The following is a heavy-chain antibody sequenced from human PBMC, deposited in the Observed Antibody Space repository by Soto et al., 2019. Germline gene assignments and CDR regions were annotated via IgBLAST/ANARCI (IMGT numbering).Heavy chain of an antibody. D-gene: IGHD2-2*02. CDR2: IIPIFGTA. CDR1: GGTFSSYA. V-gene: IGHV1-69*06. J-gene: IGHJ6*02. Sequence: QVQLVQSGAEVKKPGSSVKVSCKASGGTFSSYAISWVRQAPGQGLEWMGGIIPIFGTANYAQKFQGRVTITADKSTSTAYMELSSLRSEDTAVYYWARGSGIVVVLAAIGVDGMDVWGQGTTVTVSS. CDR3: ARGSGIVVVLAAIGVDGMDV.